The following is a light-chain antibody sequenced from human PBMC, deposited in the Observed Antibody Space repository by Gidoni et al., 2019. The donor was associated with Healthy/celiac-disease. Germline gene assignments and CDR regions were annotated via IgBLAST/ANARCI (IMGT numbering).Light chain of an antibody. Sequence: DIQMTQCPYSLSASVGDRVTITCRASQSISSYLNWYQQKPGKAPKLLIYAASSLQSGVPSRFSGSGSGTDFTLTISSLQPEDFATYYCQQSYSTPGTFGQGTRLEIK. V-gene: IGKV1-39*01. CDR3: QQSYSTPGT. CDR1: QSISSY. CDR2: AAS. J-gene: IGKJ5*01.